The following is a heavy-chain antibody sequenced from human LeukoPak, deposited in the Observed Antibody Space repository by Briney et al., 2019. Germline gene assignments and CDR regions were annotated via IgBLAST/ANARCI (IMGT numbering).Heavy chain of an antibody. CDR2: IYYSGST. D-gene: IGHD3-10*01. V-gene: IGHV4-31*03. CDR3: ARVGDYYGSGSYYTPRDYYYGMDV. CDR1: GGSISSGGYY. Sequence: SQTLSLTCTVSGGSISSGGYYWSWIRQHPGKGLEWIGYIYYSGSTYYNPSLKSRVTISVDTSKNQFSLKLSSVTAADTAVYYCARVGDYYGSGSYYTPRDYYYGMDVWGQGTTVTVSS. J-gene: IGHJ6*02.